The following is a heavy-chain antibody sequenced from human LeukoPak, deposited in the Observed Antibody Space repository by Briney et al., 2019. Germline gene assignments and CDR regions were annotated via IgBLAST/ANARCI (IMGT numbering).Heavy chain of an antibody. Sequence: GGSLRLSCAASGFTFSSYWMSWVRQAPGKGLEWVANIKQVGSEKYYVDSVKGRFTISRDNAKNSLYLQMNSLRAEDTAVYYCARVAPDTAMEGFDYWGQGTLVTVSS. D-gene: IGHD5-18*01. CDR1: GFTFSSYW. CDR3: ARVAPDTAMEGFDY. J-gene: IGHJ4*02. CDR2: IKQVGSEK. V-gene: IGHV3-7*03.